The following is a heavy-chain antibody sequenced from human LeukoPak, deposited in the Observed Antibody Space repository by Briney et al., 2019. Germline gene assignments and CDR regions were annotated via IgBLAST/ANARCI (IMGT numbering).Heavy chain of an antibody. CDR3: ARFHGSGFYLDY. V-gene: IGHV4-4*07. CDR1: GGSISNYY. Sequence: PSETLSLTCTVSGGSISNYYWSWVRQPAGKGLEWIGRIYISGSTNYNPSLKSRVTISVDKSKNQFSLKLSSVTAADTAVYYCARFHGSGFYLDYWGQGTLVNVSS. J-gene: IGHJ4*02. CDR2: IYISGST. D-gene: IGHD3-10*01.